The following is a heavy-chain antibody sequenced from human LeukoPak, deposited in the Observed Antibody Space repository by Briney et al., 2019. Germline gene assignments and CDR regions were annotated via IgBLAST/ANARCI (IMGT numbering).Heavy chain of an antibody. J-gene: IGHJ4*02. CDR2: INPKSGGT. Sequence: EASVKVSCKTSGYIFSHYYINWLRQAPGQGLEWMGWINPKSGGTNYAQKFQGRVTMTRDTSTSTAYMDLSTLRSDDTAVYYCARDRSVVAVGAYFDYWGQGTLVTVSS. V-gene: IGHV1-2*02. D-gene: IGHD1-26*01. CDR3: ARDRSVVAVGAYFDY. CDR1: GYIFSHYY.